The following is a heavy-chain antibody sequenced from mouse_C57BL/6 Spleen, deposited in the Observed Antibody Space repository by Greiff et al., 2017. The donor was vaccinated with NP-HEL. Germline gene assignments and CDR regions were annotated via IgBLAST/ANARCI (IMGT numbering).Heavy chain of an antibody. D-gene: IGHD3-2*02. J-gene: IGHJ2*01. CDR3: ARGVGDSEGYTDD. V-gene: IGHV1-20*01. CDR2: INPYNSDT. CDR1: GYSFTGYF. Sequence: VQLQQSGPELVKPGASVKISCKASGYSFTGYFMNWVMQSPGQSLEWIGRINPYNSDTFYNQKFKGKATLTVDKSSSTAHMELRSLTSEDSAVYYCARGVGDSEGYTDDWGQGTTLTVSS.